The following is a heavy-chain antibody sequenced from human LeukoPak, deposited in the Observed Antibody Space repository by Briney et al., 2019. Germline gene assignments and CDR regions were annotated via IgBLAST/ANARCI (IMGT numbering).Heavy chain of an antibody. CDR3: AREGDYGVIY. D-gene: IGHD4-17*01. V-gene: IGHV4-59*01. J-gene: IGHJ4*02. CDR1: GGSISSYY. Sequence: SETLSLTCTVSGGSISSYYWSWIRQPPGKGLGWIGYIYYSGSTNYNPSLKSRVTISVDTSKNQFSLKLSSVTAADTAVYYCAREGDYGVIYWGQGTLVTVSS. CDR2: IYYSGST.